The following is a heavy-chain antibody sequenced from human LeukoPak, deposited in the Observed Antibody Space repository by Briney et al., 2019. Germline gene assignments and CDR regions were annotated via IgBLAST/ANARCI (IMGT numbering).Heavy chain of an antibody. CDR3: ARGEYSNGYPYRLDS. CDR2: INTKSGDA. Sequence: ASVKVSCKASGGTFSSYAISWVRQAPGQGLEWMGWINTKSGDAKYNQAFQGRVTMTRDTSISTAYMELNRLRSDDTAMYYCARGEYSNGYPYRLDSWGQGTLVTVSS. V-gene: IGHV1-2*02. CDR1: GGTFSSYA. D-gene: IGHD3-16*01. J-gene: IGHJ4*02.